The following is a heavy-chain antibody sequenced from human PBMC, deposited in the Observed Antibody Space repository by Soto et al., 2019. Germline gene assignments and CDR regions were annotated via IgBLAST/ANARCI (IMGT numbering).Heavy chain of an antibody. CDR1: GGSISSGGYY. CDR3: ARGLGYYDILTGRHFDY. CDR2: IYYSGST. J-gene: IGHJ4*02. Sequence: PSETLSLTCTVSGGSISSGGYYWSWIRQHPGKGLEWIGYIYYSGSTYYNPSLKSRVTISVDTSKNQFSLKLSSVTAADTAVYYCARGLGYYDILTGRHFDYWGQGTLVTVSS. D-gene: IGHD3-9*01. V-gene: IGHV4-31*03.